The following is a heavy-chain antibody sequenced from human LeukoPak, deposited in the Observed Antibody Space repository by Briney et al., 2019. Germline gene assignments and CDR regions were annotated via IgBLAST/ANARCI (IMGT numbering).Heavy chain of an antibody. CDR2: INHSGST. J-gene: IGHJ4*02. CDR3: ARHPMRIGGGSGSYYKD. D-gene: IGHD3-10*01. V-gene: IGHV4-4*02. Sequence: SETLSLTCAVSGGSISSSNWWSWVRQPPGKGLEWIGEINHSGSTNYNPSLKSRVTISVDTSKNQFSLKLSSVTAADTAVYYCARHPMRIGGGSGSYYKDWGQGTLVTVSS. CDR1: GGSISSSNW.